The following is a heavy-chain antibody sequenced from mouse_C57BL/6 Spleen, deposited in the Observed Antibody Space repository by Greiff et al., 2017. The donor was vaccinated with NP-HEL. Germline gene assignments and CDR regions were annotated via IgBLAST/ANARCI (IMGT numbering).Heavy chain of an antibody. J-gene: IGHJ4*01. Sequence: EVQLQQSGAELVRPGASVKLSCTASGFNIKDYYMHWVKQRPEQGLEWIGRIDPEDGDTEYATKFQGKATMTADTSSNTAYLQLSSLTSEDTAVYYCTTGAYYYGSRYAMDYWGQGTSVTVSS. CDR1: GFNIKDYY. CDR3: TTGAYYYGSRYAMDY. D-gene: IGHD1-1*01. CDR2: IDPEDGDT. V-gene: IGHV14-1*01.